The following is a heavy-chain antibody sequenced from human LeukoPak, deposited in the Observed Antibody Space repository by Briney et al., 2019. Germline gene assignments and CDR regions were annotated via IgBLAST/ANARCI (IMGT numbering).Heavy chain of an antibody. D-gene: IGHD3-22*01. J-gene: IGHJ4*02. CDR1: GYTFTSYG. CDR3: ARGRVTYYYDGSGYYYFDY. CDR2: ISAYNGNT. V-gene: IGHV1-18*01. Sequence: ASVKVSCKASGYTFTSYGISWVRQARGQGLEWMGWISAYNGNTNYAQKLQGRVTMTTDTSTSTAYMELRSLRSDDTAVYYCARGRVTYYYDGSGYYYFDYWGQGTLVTVSS.